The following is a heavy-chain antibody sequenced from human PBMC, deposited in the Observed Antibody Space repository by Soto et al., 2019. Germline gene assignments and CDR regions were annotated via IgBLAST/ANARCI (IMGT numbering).Heavy chain of an antibody. V-gene: IGHV4-4*07. J-gene: IGHJ3*02. CDR3: ARGGVGYCSSTSCHLYDFWSGYYWDDAFDI. Sequence: SETLSLTCTVSGGSISSYYWSWIRQPAGKGLEWIGRIYTSGSTNYNPSLKSRVTMSVDTSKNQFSLKLSSVTAADTAVYYCARGGVGYCSSTSCHLYDFWSGYYWDDAFDIWGQGTMVTVSS. CDR2: IYTSGST. CDR1: GGSISSYY. D-gene: IGHD2-2*01.